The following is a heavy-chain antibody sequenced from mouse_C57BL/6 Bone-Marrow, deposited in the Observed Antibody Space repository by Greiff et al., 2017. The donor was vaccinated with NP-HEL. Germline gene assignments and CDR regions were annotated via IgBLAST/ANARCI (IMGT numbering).Heavy chain of an antibody. J-gene: IGHJ4*01. V-gene: IGHV6-3*01. CDR1: GFTFSNYW. D-gene: IGHD1-1*01. CDR2: IRLKSDNYAT. Sequence: EVKVEESGGGLVQPGGSMKLSCVASGFTFSNYWMNWVRQSPEKGLEWVAQIRLKSDNYATHYAESVKGRFTISRDDSKSSVYLQMNNLRAEDTGIYYCTYYYGSSYRYYYAMDYWGQGTSVTVSS. CDR3: TYYYGSSYRYYYAMDY.